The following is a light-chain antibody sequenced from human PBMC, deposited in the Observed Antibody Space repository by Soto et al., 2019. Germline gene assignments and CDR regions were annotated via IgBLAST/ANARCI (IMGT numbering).Light chain of an antibody. CDR2: GAS. V-gene: IGKV3-15*01. Sequence: EVGVPRSPAPLSGYQGEGGARACRGSQSVSSNLAWYQQKPGQAPRLLIYGASTRATGIPARFSGSGSGTEFTLTTISLQSEDVAVYYCQQDNNWPPVTFGQGTKVDIK. CDR3: QQDNNWPPVT. CDR1: QSVSSN. J-gene: IGKJ1*01.